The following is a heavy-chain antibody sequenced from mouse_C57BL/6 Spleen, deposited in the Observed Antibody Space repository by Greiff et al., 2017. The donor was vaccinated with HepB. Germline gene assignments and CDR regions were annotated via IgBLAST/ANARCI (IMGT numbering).Heavy chain of an antibody. CDR3: ARFGNYVDY. Sequence: QVQLQQPGAELVKPGASVKLSCKASGYTFTSYWMQWVKQRPGQGLEWIGEIDPSDSYTNYNQKFKGKATLTVDTSSSTAYMQLSSLTSEDSAVYYCARFGNYVDYWGKGTTLTVSS. D-gene: IGHD1-1*02. J-gene: IGHJ2*01. CDR1: GYTFTSYW. V-gene: IGHV1-50*01. CDR2: IDPSDSYT.